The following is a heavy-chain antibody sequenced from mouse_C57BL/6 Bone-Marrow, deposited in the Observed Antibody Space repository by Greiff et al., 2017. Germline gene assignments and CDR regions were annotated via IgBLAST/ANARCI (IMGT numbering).Heavy chain of an antibody. CDR2: IDPNSGGT. CDR3: ERGTTVVADAMDY. D-gene: IGHD1-1*01. V-gene: IGHV1-72*01. CDR1: GYTFTSYW. J-gene: IGHJ4*01. Sequence: VQLQQPGAELVKPGASVTLSCKASGYTFTSYWMHWVKQRPGRGLEWIGRIDPNSGGTKYNEKFKSKATLTVDKPSSTAYMQLSSLTSEDSAVYYCERGTTVVADAMDYWGQGTSVTVSS.